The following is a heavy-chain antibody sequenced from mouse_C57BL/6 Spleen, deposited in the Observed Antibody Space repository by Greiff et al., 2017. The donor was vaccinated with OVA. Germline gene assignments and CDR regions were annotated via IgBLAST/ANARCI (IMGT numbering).Heavy chain of an antibody. CDR1: GYSFTGYY. V-gene: IGHV1-31*01. J-gene: IGHJ4*01. CDR3: ARTKGPQGAMDY. CDR2: IYPYNGVS. Sequence: EVQGVESGPELVKPGASVKISCKASGYSFTGYYMHWVKQSHGNILDWIGYIYPYNGVSSYNQKFQGKATLTVDKSSSTAYMGLRSLTSEDSAVYYSARTKGPQGAMDYWGQGTSVTVSS.